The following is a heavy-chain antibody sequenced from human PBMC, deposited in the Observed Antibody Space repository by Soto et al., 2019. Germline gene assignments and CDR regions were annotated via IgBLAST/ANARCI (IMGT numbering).Heavy chain of an antibody. V-gene: IGHV4-39*07. CDR2: IYYSGST. CDR3: ARSGPFGGVIV. CDR1: GGSISSSSYY. D-gene: IGHD3-16*02. J-gene: IGHJ4*02. Sequence: SETLSLTCTVSGGSISSSSYYWGWIRQPPGKGLEWIGSIYYSGSTYYNPSLKSRVTISVDKSKNQFSLKLSSVTAADTAVDYGARSGPFGGVIVWGQGTLVTVAS.